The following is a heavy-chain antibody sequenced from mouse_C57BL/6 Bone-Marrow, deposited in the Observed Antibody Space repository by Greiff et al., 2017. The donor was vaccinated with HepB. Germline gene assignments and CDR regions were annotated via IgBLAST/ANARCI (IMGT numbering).Heavy chain of an antibody. Sequence: EVHLVESGGGLVKPGGSLKLSCAASGFTFSSYAMSWVRQTPEKRLEWVATISDGGSYTYYPDNVKGRFTISRDNAKNNLYLQMSHLKSEDTAMYYCARDGTVDYWGQGTTLTVSS. CDR1: GFTFSSYA. D-gene: IGHD1-1*01. CDR3: ARDGTVDY. V-gene: IGHV5-4*01. J-gene: IGHJ2*01. CDR2: ISDGGSYT.